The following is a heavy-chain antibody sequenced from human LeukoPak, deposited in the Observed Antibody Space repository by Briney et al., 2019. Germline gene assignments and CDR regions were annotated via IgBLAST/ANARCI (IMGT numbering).Heavy chain of an antibody. CDR2: ISGSGDST. D-gene: IGHD2-8*01. CDR3: ANEGPNFDY. J-gene: IGHJ4*02. V-gene: IGHV3-23*01. Sequence: PGGSLRLSCAASGFTFSSYAMSWVRQAPGKGLEWVSVISGSGDSTHYADSVKDRFTISRDNSKNTVYLQMNSLRDEDTAVYYCANEGPNFDYWGQGTLVTVSS. CDR1: GFTFSSYA.